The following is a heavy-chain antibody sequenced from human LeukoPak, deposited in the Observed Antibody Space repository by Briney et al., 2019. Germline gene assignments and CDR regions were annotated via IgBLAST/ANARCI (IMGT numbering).Heavy chain of an antibody. J-gene: IGHJ4*02. Sequence: PSETLSLTCTVSGDSVSSGSYYWSWIRQPPGKRLEWIGYISHIGSTNYNPFLRSRVTISVDTSKNQFSLELTSVTAADTAVYYCARDPGKWQQLGYFDYWGQGTLVTVSS. CDR3: ARDPGKWQQLGYFDY. D-gene: IGHD5-24*01. V-gene: IGHV4-61*01. CDR2: ISHIGST. CDR1: GDSVSSGSYY.